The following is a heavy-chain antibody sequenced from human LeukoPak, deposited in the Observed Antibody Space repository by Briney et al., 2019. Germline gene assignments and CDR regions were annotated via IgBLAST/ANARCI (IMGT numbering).Heavy chain of an antibody. CDR2: IYYSGST. V-gene: IGHV4-39*01. CDR1: GGSISSTNYY. J-gene: IGHJ4*02. D-gene: IGHD6-25*01. CDR3: ARRGPDSSAWPFDY. Sequence: PSETLSLTCTVSGGSISSTNYYWGWIRQPPGKGLEWIGSIYYSGSTYYNPSLKSRATISVDTSKNQFSLKLSSVTAADTAVYYCARRGPDSSAWPFDYWGQGTLVTASS.